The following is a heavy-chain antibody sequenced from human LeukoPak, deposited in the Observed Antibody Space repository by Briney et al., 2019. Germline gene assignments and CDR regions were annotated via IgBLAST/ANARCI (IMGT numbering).Heavy chain of an antibody. V-gene: IGHV3-30*04. CDR2: ISYDGSNK. CDR1: GFTFSSYA. D-gene: IGHD5-12*01. Sequence: QPGGSLRLSCAASGFTFSSYAMHWVRQAPGKGLEWVAVISYDGSNKYYADSVKGRFTISRDNSKNTLYLQMNSLRAEDTAVYYCARGPSGYDWSNWFDPWGQGTLVTVSS. CDR3: ARGPSGYDWSNWFDP. J-gene: IGHJ5*02.